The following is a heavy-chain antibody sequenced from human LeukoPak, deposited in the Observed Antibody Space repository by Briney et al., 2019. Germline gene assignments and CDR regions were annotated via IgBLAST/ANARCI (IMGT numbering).Heavy chain of an antibody. J-gene: IGHJ3*02. CDR1: GFTFDDYG. D-gene: IGHD6-13*01. Sequence: PGGPLRLSCAASGFTFDDYGMSWVRQAPGEGLEWVSGNNWNGGSTGYADPVKGRFTISRDNAKNSLYLQMNSLRAEDTALYYCATHPTGYSSSWFDAFDIWGQGTMVTVSS. CDR3: ATHPTGYSSSWFDAFDI. CDR2: NNWNGGST. V-gene: IGHV3-20*04.